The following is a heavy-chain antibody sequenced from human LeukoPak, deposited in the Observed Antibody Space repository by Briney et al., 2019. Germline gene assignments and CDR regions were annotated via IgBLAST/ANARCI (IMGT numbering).Heavy chain of an antibody. D-gene: IGHD1-7*01. CDR1: GFTFSDYY. CDR2: ISSSGSTI. J-gene: IGHJ5*02. Sequence: GGSLRLSCAASGFTFSDYYMSWIRQAPGKGLEWVSYISSSGSTISYADSVKGRFTISRDNAKNSLYLQMNSLRAEDTAVYYCARVQLELRSVWFDPWGQGTLVTVSS. CDR3: ARVQLELRSVWFDP. V-gene: IGHV3-11*04.